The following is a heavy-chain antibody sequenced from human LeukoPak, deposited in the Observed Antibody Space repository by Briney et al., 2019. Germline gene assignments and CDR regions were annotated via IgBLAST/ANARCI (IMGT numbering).Heavy chain of an antibody. V-gene: IGHV3-23*01. J-gene: IGHJ4*02. Sequence: GGSLRLSCAASGFTFSSYAMSWVRQAPGKGLEWVSAISGSGGGTYYADSVKGRFTISRDNSKNTLYLQMNSLRAEDTAVYYCAKDSYYYDSSGYQTFDYWGQGTLVTVSS. CDR2: ISGSGGGT. CDR3: AKDSYYYDSSGYQTFDY. CDR1: GFTFSSYA. D-gene: IGHD3-22*01.